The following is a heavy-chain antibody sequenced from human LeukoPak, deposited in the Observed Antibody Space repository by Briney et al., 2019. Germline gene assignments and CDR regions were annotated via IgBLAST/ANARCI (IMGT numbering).Heavy chain of an antibody. Sequence: GTSLRLSCVGSGFTFSSYGIHWVRQLPGKGPEWVAIISYDGSSEFYADSVKGRFKISRDNSKNTVNLQMNSLGVEDTAMYYCAKGLGPLVRGVVPRTYYMDVWGRGTTVTVSS. CDR3: AKGLGPLVRGVVPRTYYMDV. V-gene: IGHV3-30*18. CDR2: ISYDGSSE. CDR1: GFTFSSYG. D-gene: IGHD3-10*01. J-gene: IGHJ6*03.